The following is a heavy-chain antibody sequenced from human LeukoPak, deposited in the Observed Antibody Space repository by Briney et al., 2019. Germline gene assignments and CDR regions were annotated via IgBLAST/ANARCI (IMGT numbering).Heavy chain of an antibody. CDR3: ARDGEEWELPSDDAFDI. J-gene: IGHJ3*02. CDR1: GGTFSSYA. D-gene: IGHD1-26*01. CDR2: IIPIFGTA. Sequence: SVKVSCKASGGTFSSYAISWVRRAPGQGLEWMGGIIPIFGTANYAQKFQGRVTITADESTSTAYMELSSLRSENTAVYYCARDGEEWELPSDDAFDIWGQGTMVTVSS. V-gene: IGHV1-69*13.